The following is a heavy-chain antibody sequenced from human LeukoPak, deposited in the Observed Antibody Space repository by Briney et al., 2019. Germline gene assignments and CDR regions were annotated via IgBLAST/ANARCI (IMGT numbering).Heavy chain of an antibody. CDR2: INPNSDNT. V-gene: IGHV1-8*03. J-gene: IGHJ6*03. CDR1: GYTFTNYD. CDR3: ARGPSGSWSSRVRYMDV. Sequence: GASVKVSCKASGYTFTNYDINWVRQATGQGLEWMGWINPNSDNTGYPQKFQGRVTITWNTSISTAYMELSSLGSEDTAVYYCARGPSGSWSSRVRYMDVWGKGTTVTVSS. D-gene: IGHD6-13*01.